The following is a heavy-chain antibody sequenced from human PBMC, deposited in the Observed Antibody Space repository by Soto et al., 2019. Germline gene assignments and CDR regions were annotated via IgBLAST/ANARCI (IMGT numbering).Heavy chain of an antibody. J-gene: IGHJ4*02. V-gene: IGHV1-8*01. Sequence: ASVKVSCKASGYTFTSYDINWVRQATGQGLEWMGWMNPNSGNTGYAQKFQGRVTMTRNTSMSTAYMELSSLRSEDTAVYYCARGIGFLEWLYAPTYFDYWGQGTLVTVSS. D-gene: IGHD3-3*01. CDR1: GYTFTSYD. CDR3: ARGIGFLEWLYAPTYFDY. CDR2: MNPNSGNT.